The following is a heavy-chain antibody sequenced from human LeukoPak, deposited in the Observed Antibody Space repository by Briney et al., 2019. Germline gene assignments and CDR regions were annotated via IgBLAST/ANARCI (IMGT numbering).Heavy chain of an antibody. CDR3: ARIGSSWYYFDY. CDR1: GYTFTTYG. Sequence: ASVKVSCKASGYTFTTYGISWVRQAPGQGLEWMGWISVYNGNTNYAQKVQGRVTMTTDTSTSTGYMELRSLRSDDTAVYYCARIGSSWYYFDYWGQGTLVTVSS. V-gene: IGHV1-18*01. J-gene: IGHJ4*02. CDR2: ISVYNGNT. D-gene: IGHD6-13*01.